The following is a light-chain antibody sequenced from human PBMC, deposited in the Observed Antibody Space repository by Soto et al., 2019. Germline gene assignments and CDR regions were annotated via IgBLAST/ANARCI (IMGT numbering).Light chain of an antibody. J-gene: IGKJ2*01. CDR1: QSVSNN. CDR2: GAS. CDR3: HQYGSSPYT. Sequence: EIVVTQSPATLSVSPGERASLSCWTSQSVSNNLAWYQQKPGQAPRLLIYGASTRTTDIPARFSGSGSGTDFTLTISSLQSEDFAVYYCHQYGSSPYTFGQGTKLEIK. V-gene: IGKV3-15*01.